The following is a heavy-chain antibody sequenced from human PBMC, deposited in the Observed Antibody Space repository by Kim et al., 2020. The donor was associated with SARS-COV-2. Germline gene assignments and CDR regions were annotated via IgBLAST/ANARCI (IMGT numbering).Heavy chain of an antibody. CDR2: INHDGREK. D-gene: IGHD2-8*01. V-gene: IGHV3-7*01. Sequence: GGSLRLSCVVSGFMFSSHWISWVRQAPGKGLEWVANINHDGREKYYVDSVKGRITISRDNAENSLFLQMNSLRAEDTAVYYGSTERARLNGHWGQGTLVTVSS. J-gene: IGHJ4*02. CDR1: GFMFSSHW. CDR3: STERARLNGH.